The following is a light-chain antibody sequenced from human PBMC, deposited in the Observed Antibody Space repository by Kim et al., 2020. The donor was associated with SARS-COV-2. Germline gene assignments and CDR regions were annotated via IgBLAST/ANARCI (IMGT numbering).Light chain of an antibody. CDR1: QSINNW. J-gene: IGKJ2*02. V-gene: IGKV1-5*03. Sequence: DIQMTQSPSTLSASVGDRVTITCRASQSINNWLAWYQQKPGKAPNLLIYKASSLESGVPSRFSGSGSGTEFTLTISSLQPDDFATYYCQQYNSYPCTFGQGTKLEI. CDR3: QQYNSYPCT. CDR2: KAS.